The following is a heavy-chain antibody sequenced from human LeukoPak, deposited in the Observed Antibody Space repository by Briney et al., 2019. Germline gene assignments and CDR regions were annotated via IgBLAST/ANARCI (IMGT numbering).Heavy chain of an antibody. J-gene: IGHJ4*02. V-gene: IGHV1-18*01. CDR2: ISAYNGNT. CDR1: GYTFTSYG. D-gene: IGHD2-15*01. CDR3: ARDRLRYCSGGSCFNSLDY. Sequence: ASVKVSCKASGYTFTSYGISWVRQAPGQGLEWMGWISAYNGNTNYAQKFQGRVTITTDESTSTAYMELSSLRSEDTAVYYCARDRLRYCSGGSCFNSLDYWGQGTLVTVSS.